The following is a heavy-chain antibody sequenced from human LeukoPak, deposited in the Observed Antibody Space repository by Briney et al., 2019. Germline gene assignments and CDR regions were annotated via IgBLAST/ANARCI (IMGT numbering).Heavy chain of an antibody. J-gene: IGHJ4*02. Sequence: PGGSLRLSCAASXFTVSRPNYMSWVRQAPGEGLEWVGRIKSTTVDGTPEYAVPVKGRFTISRDDSKNTVYLQMNSLKTEDTAVYYCTTGPGNSGYWGQGTLVTVSS. CDR3: TTGPGNSGY. V-gene: IGHV3-15*01. CDR2: IKSTTVDGTP. CDR1: XFTVSRPNY. D-gene: IGHD4-23*01.